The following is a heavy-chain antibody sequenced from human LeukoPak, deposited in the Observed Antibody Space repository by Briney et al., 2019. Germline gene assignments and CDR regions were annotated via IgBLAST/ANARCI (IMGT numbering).Heavy chain of an antibody. Sequence: SETLSLTCAVSGDSVSSDSYYWHWIRRSPGKGLEWVGFVYYSGRTKYNPPLKSRVAMSIDTSKNQVSLRLRSVTAADTAVYYCARFGTFGENWFDPWGQGTLVTVSS. V-gene: IGHV4-61*01. D-gene: IGHD3-10*01. CDR3: ARFGTFGENWFDP. CDR2: VYYSGRT. J-gene: IGHJ5*02. CDR1: GDSVSSDSYY.